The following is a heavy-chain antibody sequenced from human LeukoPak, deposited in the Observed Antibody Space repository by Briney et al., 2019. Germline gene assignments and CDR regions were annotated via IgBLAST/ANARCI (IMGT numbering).Heavy chain of an antibody. CDR3: ERDRAQLLWDYYYYYGMDV. CDR2: ISSSGSTI. Sequence: GGSLRLSCAASGFTFSSYEMNWVRQAPGKWLEWVSYISSSGSTIYYADSVKGRFTISRDNAKNSLYLQMNSLRAEDTAVYYCERDRAQLLWDYYYYYGMDVWGQGTTVTVSS. CDR1: GFTFSSYE. D-gene: IGHD2-2*01. V-gene: IGHV3-48*03. J-gene: IGHJ6*02.